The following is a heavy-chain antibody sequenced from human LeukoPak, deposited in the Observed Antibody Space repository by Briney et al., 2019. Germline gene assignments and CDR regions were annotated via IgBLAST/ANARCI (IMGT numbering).Heavy chain of an antibody. Sequence: PSETLSLTCTVSGGSISSYYWSWIRQPPGKGLEWIGCIYYSGSTNYNPSLKSRVTISVDTSKNQFSLKLSSVTAADTAVYYCARSLAAAGDDAFDIWGQGTMVTVSS. CDR1: GGSISSYY. D-gene: IGHD6-13*01. CDR3: ARSLAAAGDDAFDI. J-gene: IGHJ3*02. CDR2: IYYSGST. V-gene: IGHV4-59*01.